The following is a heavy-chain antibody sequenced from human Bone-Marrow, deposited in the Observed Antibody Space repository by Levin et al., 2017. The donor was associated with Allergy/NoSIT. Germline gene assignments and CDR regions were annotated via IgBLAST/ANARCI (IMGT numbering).Heavy chain of an antibody. J-gene: IGHJ6*02. CDR3: ARAPGIAVAGTPPDVYYYDSSGYYSYYYYGMDV. CDR2: ISYDGSNK. V-gene: IGHV3-30*04. CDR1: GFTFSSYA. D-gene: IGHD3-22*01. Sequence: QRGESLKISCAASGFTFSSYAMHWVRQAPGKGLEWVAVISYDGSNKYYADSVKGRFTISRDNSKNTLYLQMNSLRAEDTAVYYCARAPGIAVAGTPPDVYYYDSSGYYSYYYYGMDVWGQGTTVTVSS.